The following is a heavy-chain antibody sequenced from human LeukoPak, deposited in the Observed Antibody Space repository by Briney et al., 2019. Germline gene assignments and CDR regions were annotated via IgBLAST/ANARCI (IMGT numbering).Heavy chain of an antibody. Sequence: SVKVSCKASGGTFSSYAISWERQAPGQGLEWMGGIIPIFGTANYAQKFQGRVTITTDESTSTAYMELSSLRSEDTAVYYCARNSLRCSSTSCYEQHWGQGTLVTVSS. D-gene: IGHD2-2*01. CDR2: IIPIFGTA. J-gene: IGHJ1*01. CDR1: GGTFSSYA. V-gene: IGHV1-69*05. CDR3: ARNSLRCSSTSCYEQH.